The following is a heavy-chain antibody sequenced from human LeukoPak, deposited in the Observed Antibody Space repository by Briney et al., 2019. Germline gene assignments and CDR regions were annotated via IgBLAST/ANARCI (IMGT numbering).Heavy chain of an antibody. J-gene: IGHJ5*02. CDR3: ARALLWFEISP. D-gene: IGHD3-10*01. CDR1: GGSISSYY. CDR2: IYYSGST. V-gene: IGHV4-59*01. Sequence: SETLSLTCTVSGGSISSYYWSWIRQPPGKGLEWIGYIYYSGSTNYNPSLKSRVTISVDTSKNQFSLKLSSVTAADTAVYCCARALLWFEISPWGQGTLVTVSS.